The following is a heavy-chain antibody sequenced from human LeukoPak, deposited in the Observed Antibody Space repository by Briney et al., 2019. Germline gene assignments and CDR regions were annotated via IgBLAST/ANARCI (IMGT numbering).Heavy chain of an antibody. Sequence: PGGSLRLSCAASGFTLSDYEMNWARQAPGKGLEWLSYIHSSGTIIYYADSVKGRFTISRDNAKNSLYLQLNSLRAEDTAIYYCARGWFDAWGQGTLVTVSS. CDR2: IHSSGTII. CDR1: GFTLSDYE. CDR3: ARGWFDA. V-gene: IGHV3-48*03. J-gene: IGHJ5*02.